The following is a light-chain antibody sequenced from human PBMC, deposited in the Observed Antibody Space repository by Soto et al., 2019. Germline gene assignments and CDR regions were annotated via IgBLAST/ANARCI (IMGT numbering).Light chain of an antibody. CDR3: GTWDSRLSGVI. J-gene: IGLJ2*01. V-gene: IGLV1-51*01. Sequence: QSVLTQPPSVSAAPGRKVTISCSGSSSNIGNNDVTWYQQFPGTAPKLLIYDTNKRPSGIPDRFSGSKSDTSATLGITGLQTGDEANYFCGTWDSRLSGVIFGGGTKLTVL. CDR2: DTN. CDR1: SSNIGNND.